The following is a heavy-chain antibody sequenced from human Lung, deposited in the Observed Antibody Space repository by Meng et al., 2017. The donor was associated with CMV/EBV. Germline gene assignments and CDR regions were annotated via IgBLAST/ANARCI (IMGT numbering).Heavy chain of an antibody. CDR1: GFTFSNNW. V-gene: IGHV3-7*01. J-gene: IGHJ4*02. CDR2: IKKDGSEE. Sequence: LXCAASGFTFSNNWMSWVRQAPGKGLEWVASIKKDGSEEYYVDSVKGRFTISRDNAKNSLYLQMNILRAEDTAVYYCARVGSSSGSYYYWGQGTLVTVSS. D-gene: IGHD3-10*01. CDR3: ARVGSSSGSYYY.